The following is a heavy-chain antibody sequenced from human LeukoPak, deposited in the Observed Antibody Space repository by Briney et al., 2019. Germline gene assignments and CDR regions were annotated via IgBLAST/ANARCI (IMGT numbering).Heavy chain of an antibody. V-gene: IGHV3-30*18. CDR2: ISYDGSNK. CDR1: GFTFSSYG. J-gene: IGHJ4*02. Sequence: GGSLRLSCAASGFTFSSYGMHWVRQAPGKGLEWVAVISYDGSNKYYADSVKGRFTISRDNSKNTLYLQMNSLRAEDTAVYYCAKDGDLGGQLGPAPLDYWGQGTLVTVSS. CDR3: AKDGDLGGQLGPAPLDY. D-gene: IGHD6-6*01.